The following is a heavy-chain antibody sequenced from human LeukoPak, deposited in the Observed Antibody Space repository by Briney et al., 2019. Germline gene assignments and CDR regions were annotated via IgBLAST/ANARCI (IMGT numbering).Heavy chain of an antibody. V-gene: IGHV3-48*02. CDR1: GFTFSRYS. CDR3: ARGIDILTGYPSPFDY. D-gene: IGHD3-9*01. Sequence: PGGSLRLSCAASGFTFSRYSMNWVRQAPGKGLEWVSYISSSSSTIYYADSVKGRFTISRDNAKNSLYLQMNSLRDEDTAVYYCARGIDILTGYPSPFDYWGQGTPVTVSS. J-gene: IGHJ4*02. CDR2: ISSSSSTI.